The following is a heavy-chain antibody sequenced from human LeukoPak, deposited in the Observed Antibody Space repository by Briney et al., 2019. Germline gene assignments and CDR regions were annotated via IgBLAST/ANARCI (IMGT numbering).Heavy chain of an antibody. CDR1: GYTFTGYY. CDR3: ARVSSSWYKYFDY. Sequence: ASVKVSCKASGYTFTGYYMHWVRQAPGRGLEWMGRINPNSGGTNYAQKFQGRVTMTRDTSISTAYMELSRLRSDDTAVYYCARVSSSWYKYFDYWGQGTLVTVSS. CDR2: INPNSGGT. V-gene: IGHV1-2*06. D-gene: IGHD6-13*01. J-gene: IGHJ4*02.